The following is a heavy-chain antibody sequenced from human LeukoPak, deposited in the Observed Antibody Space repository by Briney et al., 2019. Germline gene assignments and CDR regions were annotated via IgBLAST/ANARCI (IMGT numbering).Heavy chain of an antibody. V-gene: IGHV4-59*01. CDR2: IYYSGST. CDR3: ARGRGSSWYYFDS. D-gene: IGHD6-13*01. Sequence: PSQTMSLTCTASGGSLSSYYWSWIRQPPGNGREWIGYIYYSGSTNYNPSLKSRVTISVDTSKNQFSLKLSSVTAADTAVYYCARGRGSSWYYFDSWGQGTLVTVSS. CDR1: GGSLSSYY. J-gene: IGHJ4*02.